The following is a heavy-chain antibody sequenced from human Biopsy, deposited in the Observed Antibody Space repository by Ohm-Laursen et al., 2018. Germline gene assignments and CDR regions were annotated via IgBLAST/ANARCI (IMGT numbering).Heavy chain of an antibody. CDR2: TYYRGTS. CDR1: GGSVGDYF. CDR3: AAFPFSGGPAFDI. D-gene: IGHD2/OR15-2a*01. Sequence: SQTLSLTCSVSGGSVGDYFLSWIRLVPGKRPEWIGYTYYRGTSENNPSLRSRVTTSVDISRSQFFLNMKSVTGADTAVYYCAAFPFSGGPAFDIWGQGTTVIVSS. J-gene: IGHJ3*02. V-gene: IGHV4-59*02.